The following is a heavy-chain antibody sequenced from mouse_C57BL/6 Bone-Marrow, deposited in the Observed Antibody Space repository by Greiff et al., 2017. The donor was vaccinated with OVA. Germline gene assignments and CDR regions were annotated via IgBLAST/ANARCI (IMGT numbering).Heavy chain of an antibody. CDR3: ARREFYYYGTPFAY. V-gene: IGHV1-50*01. D-gene: IGHD1-1*01. CDR1: GYTFTSYW. CDR2: IDPSDSYT. Sequence: VQLQQPGAELVKPGASVKLSCKASGYTFTSYWMQWVKQRPGQGLEWIGEIDPSDSYTNYNQKFKGKATLTVDTSSSTAYMQLSSLTSEDSAVYYCARREFYYYGTPFAYWGQGTLVTVSA. J-gene: IGHJ3*01.